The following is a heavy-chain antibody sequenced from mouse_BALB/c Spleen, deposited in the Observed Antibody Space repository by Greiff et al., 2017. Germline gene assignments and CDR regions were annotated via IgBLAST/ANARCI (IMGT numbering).Heavy chain of an antibody. CDR1: GFTFSSYA. CDR3: AREGRYDEGAMDY. V-gene: IGHV5-6-5*01. D-gene: IGHD2-14*01. J-gene: IGHJ4*01. Sequence: EVQVVESGGGLVKPGGSLKLSCAASGFTFSSYAMSWVRQTPEKRLEWVASISSGGSTYYPDSVKGRFTISRDNARNILDLQLSSLRSEDTAMYYCAREGRYDEGAMDYWGQGTSGTVSS. CDR2: ISSGGST.